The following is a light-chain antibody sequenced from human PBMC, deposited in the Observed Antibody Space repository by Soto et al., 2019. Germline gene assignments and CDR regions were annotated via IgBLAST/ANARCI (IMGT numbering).Light chain of an antibody. CDR1: SSDVGGYNS. CDR2: DVN. CDR3: SSYTSSSTLV. Sequence: HSALTQPASVSGSPGQSIAISCTGTSSDVGGYNSVSWYQHHPGKAPKLMIYDVNYRPSGISDRFSGSKSGNTASLTISGLQAEDEADYYCSSYTSSSTLVFGTGTKVTVL. J-gene: IGLJ1*01. V-gene: IGLV2-14*03.